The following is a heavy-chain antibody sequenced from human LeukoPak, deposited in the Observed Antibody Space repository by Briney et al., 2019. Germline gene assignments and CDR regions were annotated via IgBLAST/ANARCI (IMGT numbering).Heavy chain of an antibody. CDR3: ARENNDYGGKKAFDY. CDR2: IHYSGNT. CDR1: GGSSRSGDYF. V-gene: IGHV4-30-4*01. J-gene: IGHJ4*02. D-gene: IGHD4-23*01. Sequence: SETLSLTCAVSGGSSRSGDYFWSWIRQPPGKGLEWIGHIHYSGNTYYNPSLKSRFSILVDTSKNQFSLKLSSVTAADTAVYYCARENNDYGGKKAFDYWGQGTLVTVSS.